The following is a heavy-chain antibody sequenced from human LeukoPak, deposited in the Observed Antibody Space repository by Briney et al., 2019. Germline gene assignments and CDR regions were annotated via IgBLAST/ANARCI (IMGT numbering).Heavy chain of an antibody. CDR2: VYYSGST. CDR3: ARSPPPGATAYGVVDS. CDR1: GFTFSNLW. V-gene: IGHV4-39*01. J-gene: IGHJ5*01. D-gene: IGHD3-10*01. Sequence: PGGSLRLSCTASGFTFSNLWMGWVRQAPGKGLEWIGNVYYSGSTYYNPSLKSRVTISVDTSKNQFSLKLSSVTAADTAVYYCARSPPPGATAYGVVDSWGQGTLVTVSS.